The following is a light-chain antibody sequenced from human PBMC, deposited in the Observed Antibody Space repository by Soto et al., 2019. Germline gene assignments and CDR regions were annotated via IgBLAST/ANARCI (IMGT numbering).Light chain of an antibody. V-gene: IGKV1-39*01. CDR3: QQSYSTLPWT. J-gene: IGKJ1*01. Sequence: DFQMTQSPSSLSASVGDRVTITCQASQDISDYLNWYQQKPGAAPKLLIYDASNLQAGVPSRFSGSGSGTDFTLTISSLQPEDFATYYCQQSYSTLPWTFGQGTKVDIK. CDR2: DAS. CDR1: QDISDY.